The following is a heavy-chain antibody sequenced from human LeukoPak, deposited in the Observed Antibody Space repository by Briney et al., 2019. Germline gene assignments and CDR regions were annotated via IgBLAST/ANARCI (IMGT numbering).Heavy chain of an antibody. J-gene: IGHJ4*02. CDR1: GSTFSSYD. CDR2: IGTAGDT. CDR3: ARGGYGDYDPYYFDY. D-gene: IGHD4-17*01. V-gene: IGHV3-13*01. Sequence: PGGSLRLSCAASGSTFSSYDMHWVRQATGKGLEWVSAIGTAGDTYYPGSVKGRFTISRENAKNSLYLQMNSLRVGDTAVYYCARGGYGDYDPYYFDYWGQGTLVTVSS.